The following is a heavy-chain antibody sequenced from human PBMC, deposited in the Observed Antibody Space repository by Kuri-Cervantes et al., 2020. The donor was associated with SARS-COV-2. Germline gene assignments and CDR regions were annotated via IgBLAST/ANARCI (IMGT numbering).Heavy chain of an antibody. Sequence: ASVKVSCKASGYSFSTYDINWVRQAAGQGLEWMGWLNPDTGNTGNAKKFQGRVTMTTDTSINTAYMEVSSLSFEDTAIYYCARDSGDWNPDGLDLWGQGTLVTRLL. D-gene: IGHD1-1*01. CDR1: GYSFSTYD. V-gene: IGHV1-8*02. CDR3: ARDSGDWNPDGLDL. CDR2: LNPDTGNT. J-gene: IGHJ3*01.